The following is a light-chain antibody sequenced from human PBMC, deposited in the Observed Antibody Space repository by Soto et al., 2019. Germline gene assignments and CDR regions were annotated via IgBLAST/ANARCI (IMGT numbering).Light chain of an antibody. J-gene: IGLJ2*01. CDR1: SSNIGNNY. Sequence: QSVLTQPPSVSAAPGQRVTISCSGSSSNIGNNYVSWYQQFPEAAPRLLIYDNGKRPSGIPDRFSGSKSGTSATLVITGLQTGYEADYYGATWDRSLSAGVFGGGTKVTVL. CDR2: DNG. V-gene: IGLV1-51*01. CDR3: ATWDRSLSAGV.